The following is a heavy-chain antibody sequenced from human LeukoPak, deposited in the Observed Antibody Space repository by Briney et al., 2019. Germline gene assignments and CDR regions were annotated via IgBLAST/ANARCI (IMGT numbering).Heavy chain of an antibody. CDR2: IYYSGST. J-gene: IGHJ4*02. CDR1: GGSISSGGYY. D-gene: IGHD4-17*01. CDR3: ARFDYGDGRFDY. Sequence: SETLSLTCIVSGGSISSGGYYWSRIRQHPGKGLEWIGYIYYSGSTYHNPSLKNRVTISVDTSKNQFSLKLSSVTAADTAVYYCARFDYGDGRFDYWGQGTLVTVSS. V-gene: IGHV4-31*03.